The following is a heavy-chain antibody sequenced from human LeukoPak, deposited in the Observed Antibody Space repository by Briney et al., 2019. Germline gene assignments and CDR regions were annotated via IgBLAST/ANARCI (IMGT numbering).Heavy chain of an antibody. Sequence: PSETLSLTCTVSGGSISSYYWSWIRQPPGKGREWIGYIYYSGNTNYNPSLQSRVSISIDTSKNQFSLQLSYMTGADTAVYYCARDRDSSGLRDFDLWGRGTLVTVSA. V-gene: IGHV4-59*01. D-gene: IGHD3-22*01. CDR3: ARDRDSSGLRDFDL. J-gene: IGHJ2*01. CDR2: IYYSGNT. CDR1: GGSISSYY.